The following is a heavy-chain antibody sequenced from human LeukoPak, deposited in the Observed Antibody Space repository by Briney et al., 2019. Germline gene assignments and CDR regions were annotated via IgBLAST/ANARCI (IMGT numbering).Heavy chain of an antibody. CDR1: GGSISSYY. J-gene: IGHJ4*02. CDR2: IYYSGST. Sequence: SETLSLTCTVSGGSISSYYWSWIRQPPGKGLEWIGYIYYSGSTYYNPSLKSRVTISVDTSKNQFSLKLSSVTAADTAVYYCARAGGYYYDSSGFDYWGQGTLVTVSS. D-gene: IGHD3-22*01. CDR3: ARAGGYYYDSSGFDY. V-gene: IGHV4-59*12.